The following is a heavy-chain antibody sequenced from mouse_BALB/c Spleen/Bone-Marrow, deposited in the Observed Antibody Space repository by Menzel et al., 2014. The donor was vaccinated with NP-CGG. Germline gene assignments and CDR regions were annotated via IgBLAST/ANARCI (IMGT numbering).Heavy chain of an antibody. Sequence: VQLQQSGAELVRSGASVKLSCTASGFNIKDYYMHWVKQRPEQGLEWIGWIDPENGDTEYAPKFQGKAIMTADTSSNTAYLQLSSLTSEDTAVYYCNGNYYAMDYWGQGTSVTVSS. D-gene: IGHD2-1*01. V-gene: IGHV14-4*02. CDR1: GFNIKDYY. CDR3: NGNYYAMDY. CDR2: IDPENGDT. J-gene: IGHJ4*01.